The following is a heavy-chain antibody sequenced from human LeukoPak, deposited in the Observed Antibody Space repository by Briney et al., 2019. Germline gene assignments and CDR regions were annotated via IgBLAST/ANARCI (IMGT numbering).Heavy chain of an antibody. CDR2: IKQDGSEK. Sequence: GGSLRLSCAASGFSFRSYWMSWVRQAPGKGREWVANIKQDGSEKYYVDSVKGRFTISRDNDKNSLYLQMSSLRAEDTDVYYCARGITMVRGHYYGMDVWGKGPTVTVSS. CDR1: GFSFRSYW. D-gene: IGHD3-10*01. V-gene: IGHV3-7*03. CDR3: ARGITMVRGHYYGMDV. J-gene: IGHJ6*04.